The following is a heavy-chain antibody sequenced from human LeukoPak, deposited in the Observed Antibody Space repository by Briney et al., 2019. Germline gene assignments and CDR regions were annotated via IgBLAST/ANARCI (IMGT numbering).Heavy chain of an antibody. CDR1: GFSFMNAW. V-gene: IGHV3-15*01. D-gene: IGHD2/OR15-2a*01. Sequence: PGGSLRLSCAASGFSFMNAWMIWVRQAPGKGLEWVGRIKSSADGGAPDYAAPARGRFTISRDDSKNTLYLQMNSLKTEDTAVYYCTTFYHEYSPYWGRGTLVTVSS. CDR2: IKSSADGGAP. CDR3: TTFYHEYSPY. J-gene: IGHJ4*02.